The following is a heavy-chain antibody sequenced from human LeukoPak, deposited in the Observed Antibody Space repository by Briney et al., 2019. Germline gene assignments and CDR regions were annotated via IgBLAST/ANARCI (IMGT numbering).Heavy chain of an antibody. J-gene: IGHJ4*02. CDR3: SRGAVAGLFDY. Sequence: SQTLSLTCTVSGDSIRSGGYYWNWIRQPPGKGLEWLGYIYSGGNTYYNPSLKSRGGISLDKSTSQFSLRLSSVTAADTAMYFCSRGAVAGLFDYWGQGILVTVSS. D-gene: IGHD6-19*01. CDR2: IYSGGNT. V-gene: IGHV4-31*03. CDR1: GDSIRSGGYY.